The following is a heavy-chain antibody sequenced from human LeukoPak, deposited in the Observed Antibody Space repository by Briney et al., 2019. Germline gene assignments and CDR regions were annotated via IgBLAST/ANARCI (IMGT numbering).Heavy chain of an antibody. CDR3: ARWGAGATIDY. Sequence: PGRSLRLSCAASGFTFSSYGMHWVRQAPGKGLEWVAVIWYDGSNQYYADSVKGRFTISRDNSGNTAYLQMNSLRVEDTAVYFCARWGAGATIDYWGQGTLVTVSS. CDR2: IWYDGSNQ. CDR1: GFTFSSYG. V-gene: IGHV3-33*01. D-gene: IGHD1-26*01. J-gene: IGHJ4*02.